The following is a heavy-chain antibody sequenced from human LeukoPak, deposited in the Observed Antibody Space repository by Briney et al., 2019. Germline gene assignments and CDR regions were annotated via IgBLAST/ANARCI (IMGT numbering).Heavy chain of an antibody. Sequence: GGSLRLSCAASGFTFSSYGMHWVRQAPGKGLEWVAVISYDGSNKYYADSVKGRFTISRDNSKNTLYLQMNSLRAEDTAVYYCARHGLYRYFDWLRGPHNWFDPWGQGTLVTVSS. J-gene: IGHJ5*02. CDR1: GFTFSSYG. V-gene: IGHV3-30*03. CDR2: ISYDGSNK. CDR3: ARHGLYRYFDWLRGPHNWFDP. D-gene: IGHD3-9*01.